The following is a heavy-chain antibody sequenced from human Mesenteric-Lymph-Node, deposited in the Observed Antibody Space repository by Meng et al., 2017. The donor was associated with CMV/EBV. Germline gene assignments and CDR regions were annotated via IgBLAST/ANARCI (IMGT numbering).Heavy chain of an antibody. CDR3: ASLWGSGYDYAFDP. CDR2: IYDIAIT. V-gene: IGHV4-59*01. J-gene: IGHJ5*02. Sequence: SETLSLTCTVSGGSFSVYYWSWIRQPPGKGLEWIGYIYDIAITNYNPSLKSRVTISVDTSKNQFSLKPNSVTAADTAVYYCASLWGSGYDYAFDPWGQGTLVTVSS. D-gene: IGHD5-12*01. CDR1: GGSFSVYY.